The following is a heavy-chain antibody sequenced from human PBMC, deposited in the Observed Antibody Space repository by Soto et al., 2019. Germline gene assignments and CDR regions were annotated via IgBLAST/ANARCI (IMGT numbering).Heavy chain of an antibody. D-gene: IGHD3-10*02. CDR3: ARDLAPVVRGVLSSGMDV. CDR2: IIPMFGTT. CDR1: GGTFSNYA. V-gene: IGHV1-69*01. J-gene: IGHJ6*02. Sequence: QVQLVQSGAEIKKTGSSVKVSCKASGGTFSNYAINWIRQAPGQGLEWMGGIIPMFGTTYYAQRFQGRVTITADESTSTAYMKLSSLTSEDTAIFYCARDLAPVVRGVLSSGMDVWGQGTTVTVSS.